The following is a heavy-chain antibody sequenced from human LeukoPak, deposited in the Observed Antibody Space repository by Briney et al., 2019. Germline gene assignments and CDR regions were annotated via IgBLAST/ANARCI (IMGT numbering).Heavy chain of an antibody. CDR3: ARDSGRFLEWLLPYYYYGMDV. J-gene: IGHJ6*02. D-gene: IGHD3-3*01. CDR1: GYTFTSYG. V-gene: IGHV1-18*01. CDR2: ISAYNGNT. Sequence: ASVKVSCKASGYTFTSYGISWVRQAPGQGLEWMGWISAYNGNTNYAQKLQGRVTMTTDTSTSTAYMELRSLRSDDTAVYYCARDSGRFLEWLLPYYYYGMDVWGQGTTVTVSS.